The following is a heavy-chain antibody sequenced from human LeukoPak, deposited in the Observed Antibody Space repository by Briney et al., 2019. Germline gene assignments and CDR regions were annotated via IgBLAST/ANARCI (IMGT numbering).Heavy chain of an antibody. CDR3: VRVRRDGSNFDF. Sequence: PGGSLRLSCVGSEFTFSSYEMNWVRQAPGNGLEWLSYISASGSGSNILYADSVKGRFTISRDNAKNSLYLQMNSLRAEDTGVYYCVRVRRDGSNFDFWGQGTLVTVSS. CDR1: EFTFSSYE. D-gene: IGHD5-24*01. V-gene: IGHV3-48*03. J-gene: IGHJ4*02. CDR2: ISASGSGSNI.